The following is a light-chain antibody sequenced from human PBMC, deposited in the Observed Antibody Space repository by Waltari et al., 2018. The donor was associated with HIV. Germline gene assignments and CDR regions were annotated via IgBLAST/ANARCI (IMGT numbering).Light chain of an antibody. CDR2: KDS. Sequence: ELTQAPSVSVSPGQTAKITCTGDAVSKHYVYWYQQKQGQAHLMRSFKDSVRPSEIPARFSASSSGSTSILTISGVQAEDEADYYCQSGHNSDSIFGGGTKLTVL. CDR3: QSGHNSDSI. V-gene: IGLV3-25*03. J-gene: IGLJ2*01. CDR1: AVSKHY.